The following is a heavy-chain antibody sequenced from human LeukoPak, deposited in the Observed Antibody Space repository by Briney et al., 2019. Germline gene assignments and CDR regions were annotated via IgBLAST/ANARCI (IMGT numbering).Heavy chain of an antibody. J-gene: IGHJ4*02. V-gene: IGHV3-23*01. D-gene: IGHD4-11*01. CDR3: AKLTTS. CDR2: TVGGGHGT. CDR1: GFTFSSTS. Sequence: GRSLRISCAASGFTFSSTSMSWVRQAPGKGLEWVAVTVGGGHGTYYADSVKGRFTISRDNSNNTLYLQMNSLRAEDTAVYYCAKLTTSWGQGTLVTVSS.